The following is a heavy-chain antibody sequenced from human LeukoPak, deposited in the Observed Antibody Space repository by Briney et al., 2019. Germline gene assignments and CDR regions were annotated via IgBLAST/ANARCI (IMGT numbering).Heavy chain of an antibody. J-gene: IGHJ4*02. CDR3: ARGSKGGSSGWYLNPFDY. D-gene: IGHD6-19*01. V-gene: IGHV1-8*01. CDR1: GYTFTSYD. Sequence: ASVKVFCKASGYTFTSYDINWVRQATGQGLEWMGWMNPNSGNTGCAQKFQGRVTMTRNTSISTAYMELSSLRSEDTAVYYCARGSKGGSSGWYLNPFDYWGQGTLVTVSS. CDR2: MNPNSGNT.